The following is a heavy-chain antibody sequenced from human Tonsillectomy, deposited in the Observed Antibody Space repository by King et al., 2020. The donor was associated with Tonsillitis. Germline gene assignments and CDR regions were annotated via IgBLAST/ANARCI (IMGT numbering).Heavy chain of an antibody. V-gene: IGHV1-69*13. CDR2: IIPFFRTA. J-gene: IGHJ4*02. CDR1: GDTFSSYA. D-gene: IGHD3-3*01. CDR3: ARGSITVFGVVTRTPYYFDY. Sequence: QLVQSGAEVKKPGSSVKFSCKASGDTFSSYAFSWFRQAPGQGLEWMGGIIPFFRTANYAQKFQGRVTITADASTSTAYMELSSLISEDTAVYYCARGSITVFGVVTRTPYYFDYWGQGTLVTVSS.